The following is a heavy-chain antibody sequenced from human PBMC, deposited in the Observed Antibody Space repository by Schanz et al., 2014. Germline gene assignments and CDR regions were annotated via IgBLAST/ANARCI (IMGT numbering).Heavy chain of an antibody. J-gene: IGHJ4*02. D-gene: IGHD2-8*02. CDR2: IGGSGDST. CDR1: GFTFSNHA. CDR3: AKDTGYCHGGACYCFEY. Sequence: EVHLLESGGGLVQPGGSLRLSCAASGFTFSNHALSWVRQAPGKGLEWVSGIGGSGDSTHYADSVKGRFSISRDNSQNTLYLQMDSLRPEDTAVYFCAKDTGYCHGGACYCFEYWGLGILVTVSS. V-gene: IGHV3-23*01.